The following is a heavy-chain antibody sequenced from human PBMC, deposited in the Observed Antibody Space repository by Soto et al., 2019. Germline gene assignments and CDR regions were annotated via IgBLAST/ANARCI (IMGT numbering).Heavy chain of an antibody. J-gene: IGHJ4*02. Sequence: ASVKVSCKASGYTFTSYAMHWVRQAPGQRLEWMGWINAGNGNTKYSQKFQGRVTITRDTSASTAYMELSSLRSEDMAVYYCARDYWYGDFPDYWGQGTLVTVSS. V-gene: IGHV1-3*01. CDR3: ARDYWYGDFPDY. D-gene: IGHD4-17*01. CDR1: GYTFTSYA. CDR2: INAGNGNT.